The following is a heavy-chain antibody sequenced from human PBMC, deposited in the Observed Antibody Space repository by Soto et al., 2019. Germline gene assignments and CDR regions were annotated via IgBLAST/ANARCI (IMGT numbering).Heavy chain of an antibody. CDR2: IKGDGSAK. V-gene: IGHV3-7*05. Sequence: EVQWVESGGGLVQPGGSLRLSCAASGFTFGNSWMTWVLQAPGKGLEWVANIKGDGSAKSYLDSVRGRFTVSRDNDENSLFLQMNILRAEDTALYYCARDVSPGSSGYYLDDFDIWGQGTMVTV. CDR1: GFTFGNSW. CDR3: ARDVSPGSSGYYLDDFDI. J-gene: IGHJ3*02. D-gene: IGHD6-25*01.